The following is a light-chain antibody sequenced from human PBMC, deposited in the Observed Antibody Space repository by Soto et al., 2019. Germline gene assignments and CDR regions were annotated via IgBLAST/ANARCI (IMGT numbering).Light chain of an antibody. CDR2: DAS. CDR1: QSISSW. J-gene: IGKJ1*01. Sequence: DIHVTHSPATRSASVIDRVSTTFRASQSISSWLAWYQQKPGKAPKLLIYDASSLESGVTSRFSGSGSGKEFTLTISSLQPDDCATYYCQKYNSYPWTFGEGTKV. CDR3: QKYNSYPWT. V-gene: IGKV1-5*01.